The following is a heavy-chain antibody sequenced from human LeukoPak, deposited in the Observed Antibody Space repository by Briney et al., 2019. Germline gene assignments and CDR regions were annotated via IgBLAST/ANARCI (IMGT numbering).Heavy chain of an antibody. CDR1: GYTFTTYY. CDR3: ARDMSGSYYGFDY. D-gene: IGHD1-26*01. Sequence: ASVKVSCKASGYTFTTYYIHWVRQAPGQGLEWMGIINPSGGGTSYAQKFQGRVTVTMDTSTSTVYMEVSSLRSEDTAVYYCARDMSGSYYGFDYWGQGTLVTVSS. CDR2: INPSGGGT. J-gene: IGHJ4*02. V-gene: IGHV1-46*01.